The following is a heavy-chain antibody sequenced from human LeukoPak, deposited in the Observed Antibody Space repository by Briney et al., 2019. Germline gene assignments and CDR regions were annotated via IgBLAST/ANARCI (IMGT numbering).Heavy chain of an antibody. Sequence: GGSLRLSCAASGFTFSSYAMHWVRQAPGKGLEWVAVISYDGSNKYYADSVKGRFTISRDNSKNTLYLQMNSLRAEDTAVYYCATEPPSYYYDSREDYWGQGTLVTVSS. CDR1: GFTFSSYA. CDR2: ISYDGSNK. D-gene: IGHD3-22*01. J-gene: IGHJ4*02. CDR3: ATEPPSYYYDSREDY. V-gene: IGHV3-30*04.